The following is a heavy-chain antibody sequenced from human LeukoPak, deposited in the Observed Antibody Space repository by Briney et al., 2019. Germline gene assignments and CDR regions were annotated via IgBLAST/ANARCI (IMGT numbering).Heavy chain of an antibody. CDR2: ISGIGGST. Sequence: GGSLRLSCAASGFTFSSYAMSWVRQAPGKGLEWVSAISGIGGSTYYADSVKGRFTISRDNSKNTLYLQMNGLRAEDTAVYYCANLTSPDGDYWGQGTLVTVSS. D-gene: IGHD1/OR15-1a*01. CDR3: ANLTSPDGDY. CDR1: GFTFSSYA. V-gene: IGHV3-23*01. J-gene: IGHJ4*02.